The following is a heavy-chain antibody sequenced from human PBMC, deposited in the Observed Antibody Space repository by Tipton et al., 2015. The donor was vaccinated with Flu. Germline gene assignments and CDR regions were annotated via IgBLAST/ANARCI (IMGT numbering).Heavy chain of an antibody. CDR2: SYHSGST. CDR1: GYSISRGYY. Sequence: TLSLTCTVSGYSISRGYYWGVIRQPPGKGLEWIGSSYHSGSTYYNPSLKSRVTISVDTSKNQFSLKLSSVTAADTAVYYCARGNIWGSYRTIPWDWGQGTLVTVSS. J-gene: IGHJ4*02. CDR3: ARGNIWGSYRTIPWD. V-gene: IGHV4-38-2*02. D-gene: IGHD3-16*02.